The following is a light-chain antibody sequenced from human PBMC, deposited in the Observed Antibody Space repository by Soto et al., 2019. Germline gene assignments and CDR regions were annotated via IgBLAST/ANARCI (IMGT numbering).Light chain of an antibody. CDR3: QQRSNWSIT. CDR2: GVS. V-gene: IGKV3-11*01. Sequence: EIVMTQSPATLSVSPGERATLSCRASQSVSSNLAWYQQKPGQAPRLLIYGVSNRATGIPARFSGSGSGTDFTLTISSLEPEDFAVYYCQQRSNWSITFGQGTRLEIK. J-gene: IGKJ5*01. CDR1: QSVSSN.